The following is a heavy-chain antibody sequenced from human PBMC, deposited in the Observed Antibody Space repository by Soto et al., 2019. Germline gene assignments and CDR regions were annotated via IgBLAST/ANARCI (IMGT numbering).Heavy chain of an antibody. CDR1: GFTVSDS. V-gene: IGHV3-53*01. J-gene: IGHJ4*02. D-gene: IGHD6-19*01. CDR3: ARDVSGPFDY. Sequence: PGGSLRLSCSVAGFTVSDSMSWVRQAPGKGLECVSFIHSDGSTHYTDSVRGRFTISRDNSKSTLYLQMDRLRVDDTAVYFCARDVSGPFDYWGQGTLVTVSS. CDR2: IHSDGST.